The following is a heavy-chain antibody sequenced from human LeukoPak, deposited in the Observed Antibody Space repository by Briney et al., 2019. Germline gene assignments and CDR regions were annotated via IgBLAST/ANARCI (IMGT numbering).Heavy chain of an antibody. CDR3: ARRNIGGAKTLGFGSFYI. D-gene: IGHD1-26*01. CDR1: GYTFTSYY. V-gene: IGHV1-46*01. J-gene: IGHJ3*02. Sequence: GASVKVSCKASGYTFTSYYMHWVRQAPGQGLEWMGIINPSGGSRSYAQKFQGRVTMTRDTSTSTVYMELSSLRSEDTAVYYCARRNIGGAKTLGFGSFYIWGQGTMVNVSS. CDR2: INPSGGSR.